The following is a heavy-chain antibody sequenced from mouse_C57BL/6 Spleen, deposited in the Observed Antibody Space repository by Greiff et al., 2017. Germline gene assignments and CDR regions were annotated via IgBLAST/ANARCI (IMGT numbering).Heavy chain of an antibody. Sequence: EVKLMESGGGLVQPGGSLKLSCAASGFTFSDYGMAWVRQAPRKGPEWVAFISNLAYSIYYADTVTGRFTISRENAKNTLYLEMSSLRSEDTAMYYCARHDDYYFDYWGQGTTLTVSS. D-gene: IGHD2-4*01. CDR1: GFTFSDYG. CDR3: ARHDDYYFDY. CDR2: ISNLAYSI. V-gene: IGHV5-15*01. J-gene: IGHJ2*01.